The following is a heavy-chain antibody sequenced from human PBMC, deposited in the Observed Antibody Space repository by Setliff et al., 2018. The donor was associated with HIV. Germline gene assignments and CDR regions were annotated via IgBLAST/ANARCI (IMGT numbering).Heavy chain of an antibody. CDR2: IYYSGST. D-gene: IGHD6-25*01. CDR3: ARDQRLPGVQPPYWYFDL. J-gene: IGHJ2*01. CDR1: GGSISSYY. Sequence: SETLSLTCTVSGGSISSYYWSWIRQPPGKGLEWIGYIYYSGSTNYNPSLKSRVTISVDTSKNQFSLKLTSVTAADTAVYYCARDQRLPGVQPPYWYFDLWGRGTRVTVSS. V-gene: IGHV4-59*12.